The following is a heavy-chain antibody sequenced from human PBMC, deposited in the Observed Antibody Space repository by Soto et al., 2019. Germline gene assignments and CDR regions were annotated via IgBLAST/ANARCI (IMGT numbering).Heavy chain of an antibody. CDR1: GFTFSDNY. V-gene: IGHV3-72*01. J-gene: IGHJ4*02. Sequence: EVQLVESGGGLVQPGGSLRLSCAVSGFTFSDNYMDWVRQAPGKGLEWVGRIRNKANSYTKGYAASVKGRFTISRYYSMNSLYLHMNSLDTEDTAVYYFARGLGGSHFNWGQGTLVTVSS. D-gene: IGHD1-26*01. CDR3: ARGLGGSHFN. CDR2: IRNKANSYTK.